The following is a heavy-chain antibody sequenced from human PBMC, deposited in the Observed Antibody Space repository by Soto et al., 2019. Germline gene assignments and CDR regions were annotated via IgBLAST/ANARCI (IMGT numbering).Heavy chain of an antibody. Sequence: GGSLRLSCAASGFTFSSYAMSWVRQAPGKGLEWVSAISGSGGSTYYADSVKGRFTISRDNSKNTLYLQMNSLRAEDTAVYYCAKGELRVVVPAAIDYYYYYGMDVWGQGTTVTVSS. CDR3: AKGELRVVVPAAIDYYYYYGMDV. J-gene: IGHJ6*02. D-gene: IGHD2-2*02. CDR1: GFTFSSYA. V-gene: IGHV3-23*01. CDR2: ISGSGGST.